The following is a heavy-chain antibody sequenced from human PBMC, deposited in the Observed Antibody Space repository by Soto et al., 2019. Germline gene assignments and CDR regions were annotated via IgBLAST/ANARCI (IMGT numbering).Heavy chain of an antibody. CDR1: GGSISTDY. CDR2: IYNGGSP. D-gene: IGHD1-26*01. V-gene: IGHV4-59*01. CDR3: ARMVNQRWEAFFYGMDV. J-gene: IGHJ6*02. Sequence: SETLSLTCTVSGGSISTDYCSWIRQPPGKRLEYIGFIYNGGSPNYNPSLESRVTISPDTSKNQVSLKLNSVTAADTATYYCARMVNQRWEAFFYGMDVWGQGTTVTVSS.